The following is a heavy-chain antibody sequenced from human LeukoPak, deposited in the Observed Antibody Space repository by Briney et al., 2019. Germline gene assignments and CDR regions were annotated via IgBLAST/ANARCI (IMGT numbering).Heavy chain of an antibody. Sequence: GSLRLSCAASGFTFSPHAMSWGRQAPGEGLEWVSNIRASGGSTYYADSVKGRFTISRDNSKNTLYLQMNSLRAEDTAVYYCAKNRGDYDPEYFQHWGQGTVVTVSS. V-gene: IGHV3-23*01. CDR1: GFTFSPHA. CDR2: IRASGGST. J-gene: IGHJ1*01. CDR3: AKNRGDYDPEYFQH. D-gene: IGHD4-17*01.